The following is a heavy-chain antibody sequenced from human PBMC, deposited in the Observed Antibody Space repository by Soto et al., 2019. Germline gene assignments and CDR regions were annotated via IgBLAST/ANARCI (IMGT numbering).Heavy chain of an antibody. CDR3: ARHPRPFVVVAATTHNWFDP. D-gene: IGHD2-15*01. Sequence: QVQLVQSGAEVKKPGSSVKVSCKASGGTFSSYAISWVRQAPGQGLEWMGGIIPIFGTANYAQKFQGRVTITADESTSTAYMELSSLRSEDTAVYYCARHPRPFVVVAATTHNWFDPWGQGTLVTVSS. V-gene: IGHV1-69*01. CDR2: IIPIFGTA. J-gene: IGHJ5*02. CDR1: GGTFSSYA.